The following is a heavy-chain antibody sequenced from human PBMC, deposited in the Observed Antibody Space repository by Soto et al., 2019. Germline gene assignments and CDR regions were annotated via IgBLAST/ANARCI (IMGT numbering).Heavy chain of an antibody. V-gene: IGHV1-3*01. D-gene: IGHD1-26*01. CDR3: ASSATTADYYYGMDV. CDR2: INAGNGNT. J-gene: IGHJ6*02. CDR1: GYTFTSYA. Sequence: GASVKVSRKASGYTFTSYAMNWVRQAPGQRLEWMGWINAGNGNTKYSQKFQGRVTITRDTSASTAYMELSSLRSEDTAVYYCASSATTADYYYGMDVWGQGTTVTVSS.